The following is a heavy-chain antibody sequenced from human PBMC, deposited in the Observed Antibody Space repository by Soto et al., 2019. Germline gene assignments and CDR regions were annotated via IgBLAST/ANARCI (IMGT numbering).Heavy chain of an antibody. Sequence: LRLSCAASGFTFSSYSIHWLCQGPRKGLQWVERMNSDGSEINYAASVKCRIIVTRDNAKSTLHLQMNSLRVEEPAVYYCGTAAVDYWGPGVLVNFSS. CDR1: GFTFSSYS. CDR3: GTAAVDY. D-gene: IGHD4-4*01. V-gene: IGHV3-74*01. CDR2: MNSDGSEI. J-gene: IGHJ4*02.